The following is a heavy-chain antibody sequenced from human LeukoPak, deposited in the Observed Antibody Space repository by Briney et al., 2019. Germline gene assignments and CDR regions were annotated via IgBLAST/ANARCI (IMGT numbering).Heavy chain of an antibody. CDR2: INHSGST. CDR1: GGSFSGYY. D-gene: IGHD3-10*01. CDR3: ARVRGDYYGSGIGNWFDP. J-gene: IGHJ5*02. Sequence: SETLSLTCAVYGGSFSGYYWSWIRQPPGKGLEWIGEINHSGSTNYNPSLKSRVTISVDTSKNQFSLKLSSVTAADTAVYYCARVRGDYYGSGIGNWFDPWGQGTLVTVSS. V-gene: IGHV4-34*01.